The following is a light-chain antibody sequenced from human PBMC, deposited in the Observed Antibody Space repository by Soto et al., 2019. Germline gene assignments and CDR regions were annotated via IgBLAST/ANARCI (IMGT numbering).Light chain of an antibody. Sequence: DIVLTQSPLSLSVTPGEPASISCRSNQSLLHSSGYNYLDWYMQKPGQSPRLLVYMGFNRASAAPGRFSGSGSGTEFTLKISRVEAEDVGVYYCMQALQSPPTFGQGTKVEIK. J-gene: IGKJ1*01. CDR3: MQALQSPPT. CDR2: MGF. V-gene: IGKV2-28*01. CDR1: QSLLHSSGYNY.